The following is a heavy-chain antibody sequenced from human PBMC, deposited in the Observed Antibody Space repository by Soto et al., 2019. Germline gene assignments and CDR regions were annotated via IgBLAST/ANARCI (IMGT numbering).Heavy chain of an antibody. CDR3: ARHRARIWFDP. Sequence: SETLSLTCIVSGGSISSSSYYWGWFRQPPGKGLEWIGSFYYSGSTYYNPSLKSRVTISVDTSKNQFSPKLSSVTAADTAVFYCARHRARIWFDPWGQGTLVTV. CDR1: GGSISSSSYY. J-gene: IGHJ5*02. V-gene: IGHV4-39*01. CDR2: FYYSGST. D-gene: IGHD6-6*01.